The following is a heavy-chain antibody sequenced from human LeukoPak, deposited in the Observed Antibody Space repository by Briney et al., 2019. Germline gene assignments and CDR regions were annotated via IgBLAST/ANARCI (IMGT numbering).Heavy chain of an antibody. D-gene: IGHD6-19*01. V-gene: IGHV3-7*01. CDR1: GFDFSTSW. CDR3: TRDGRGWSVY. Sequence: PGGSLTLSCAASGFDFSTSWMGRVRQAPGKGLEWVINISPDGNERYSVDSVKGRFTISRDNAENSLYLQMKGLEVEDTAMYYCTRDGRGWSVYWGQGALVTVSS. CDR2: ISPDGNER. J-gene: IGHJ4*02.